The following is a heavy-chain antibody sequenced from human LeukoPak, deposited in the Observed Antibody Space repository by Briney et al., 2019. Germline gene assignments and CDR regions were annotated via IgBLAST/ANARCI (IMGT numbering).Heavy chain of an antibody. CDR2: IYYSGST. D-gene: IGHD2-2*01. CDR3: AREGKGCSSTSCYFDY. Sequence: PSQTLSLTCTLSGGSISSGGYYWSWIRQHPGKGLEWIGYIYYSGSTYYNPSLKSRVTISVDTSKNQFSLKLSSVTAADTAVYYCAREGKGCSSTSCYFDYWGQGTLVTVSS. CDR1: GGSISSGGYY. J-gene: IGHJ4*02. V-gene: IGHV4-31*03.